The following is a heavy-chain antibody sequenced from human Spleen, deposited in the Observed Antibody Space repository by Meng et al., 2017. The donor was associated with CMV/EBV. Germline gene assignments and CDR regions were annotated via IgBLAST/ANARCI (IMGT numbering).Heavy chain of an antibody. CDR2: IYYSGST. CDR1: GGSVSSGSYY. V-gene: IGHV4-61*01. J-gene: IGHJ4*02. CDR3: ASYDFWSGYLAY. Sequence: SETLSLTCTVSGGSVSSGSYYWSWIRQPPGKGLEWIGYIYYSGSTNYNPSLKSRVTISADTSKNQFFLKLSSVTAADTAVYYCASYDFWSGYLAYWGQGTLVTVSS. D-gene: IGHD3-3*01.